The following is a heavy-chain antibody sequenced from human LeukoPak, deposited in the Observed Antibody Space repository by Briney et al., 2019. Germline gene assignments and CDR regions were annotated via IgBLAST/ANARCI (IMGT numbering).Heavy chain of an antibody. Sequence: GGSLRLSCAAPGFTFSSYSMNWVRQAPGKGLEWVSYISSSSSTIYYADSVKGRFTISRDDAKNSLYLQMNSLRAEDTAVYYCARGPSFVRWGSYRYTHIFDYWGQGTLVTVSS. CDR1: GFTFSSYS. CDR2: ISSSSSTI. V-gene: IGHV3-48*04. J-gene: IGHJ4*02. CDR3: ARGPSFVRWGSYRYTHIFDY. D-gene: IGHD3-16*02.